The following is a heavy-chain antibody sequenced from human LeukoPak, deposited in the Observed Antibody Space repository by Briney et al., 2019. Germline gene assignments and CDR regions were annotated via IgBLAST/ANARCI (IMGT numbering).Heavy chain of an antibody. CDR3: AKEEFSSGWSYFDY. J-gene: IGHJ4*02. CDR2: VSYDGTNK. CDR1: GFTLYSYA. Sequence: PGRSLRLSCAASGFTLYSYAMHWVRQAPGKGREWVAAVSYDGTNKYYADSVKGRFTISRDNSKNTLDLQMNSLRAVDTAVSSCAKEEFSSGWSYFDYWGQGTLVTVSS. V-gene: IGHV3-30*18. D-gene: IGHD6-19*01.